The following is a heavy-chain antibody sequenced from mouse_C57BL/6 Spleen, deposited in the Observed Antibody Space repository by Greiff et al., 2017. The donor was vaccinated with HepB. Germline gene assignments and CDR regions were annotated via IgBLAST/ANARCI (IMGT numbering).Heavy chain of an antibody. J-gene: IGHJ3*01. D-gene: IGHD1-1*01. CDR3: ADLLLREEPFAY. CDR2: INSDGGST. V-gene: IGHV5-2*01. CDR1: EYEFPSHD. Sequence: EVMLVESGGGLVQPGESLKLSCESNEYEFPSHDMSWVRKTPEKRLELVAAINSDGGSTYYPDTMERRFIISRDNTKKTLYLQMSSLRSEDTALYYCADLLLREEPFAYWGQGTLVTVSA.